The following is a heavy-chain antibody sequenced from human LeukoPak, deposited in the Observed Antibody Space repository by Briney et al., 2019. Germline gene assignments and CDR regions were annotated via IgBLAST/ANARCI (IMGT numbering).Heavy chain of an antibody. CDR3: ARGLRGRVAGTFFDY. CDR1: GGSISSYY. J-gene: IGHJ4*02. Sequence: PSETLSLTCTVSGGSISSYYWSWIRQPPGKGLEWFGYIYYSGSTNYNPSLKSRVTISVDTSKNQFSLKLSSVTAADTAVYYCARGLRGRVAGTFFDYWGQGTLVTVSS. V-gene: IGHV4-59*01. D-gene: IGHD6-19*01. CDR2: IYYSGST.